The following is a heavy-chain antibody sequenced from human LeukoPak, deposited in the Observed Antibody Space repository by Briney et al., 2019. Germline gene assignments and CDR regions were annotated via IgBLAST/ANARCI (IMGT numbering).Heavy chain of an antibody. CDR3: ARCLGSTSCSFDY. CDR2: ISSSSSYI. CDR1: GFTFSSYS. Sequence: GGSLRLSCAASGFTFSSYSMDWVRQAPGKGLEWVSSISSSSSYIYYADSVKGRFTISRDNAMNSLYLQMNSLRAEDTAVYYCARCLGSTSCSFDYWGQGTLVTVSS. V-gene: IGHV3-21*01. D-gene: IGHD2-2*01. J-gene: IGHJ4*02.